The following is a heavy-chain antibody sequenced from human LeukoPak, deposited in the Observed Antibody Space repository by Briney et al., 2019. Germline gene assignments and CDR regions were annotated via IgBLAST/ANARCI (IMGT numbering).Heavy chain of an antibody. V-gene: IGHV4-39*01. CDR2: IYYSGST. CDR3: ARQGYSYGYVDY. Sequence: PSETQSLTCTVSGGSISSSSYYWGWIRQPPGKGLEWIGTIYYSGSTYYNPSLKSRVALSLDTSKNQFSLKLSSVTAADTAVYHCARQGYSYGYVDYWGQGTLVTVSS. CDR1: GGSISSSSYY. D-gene: IGHD5-18*01. J-gene: IGHJ4*02.